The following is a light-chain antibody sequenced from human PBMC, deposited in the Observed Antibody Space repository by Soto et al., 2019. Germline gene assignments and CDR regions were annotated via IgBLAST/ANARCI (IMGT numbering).Light chain of an antibody. Sequence: EIVLTQSPGTLSLSPGERATLSCRASQSVTSSYLAWYQQKPGQAPRLLIYGASSRATGIADRFSGSGSGTDFTLIINRLAPEDFAVYYCQQYGSSPLTFGGGTKVEIK. CDR3: QQYGSSPLT. V-gene: IGKV3-20*01. CDR2: GAS. J-gene: IGKJ4*01. CDR1: QSVTSSY.